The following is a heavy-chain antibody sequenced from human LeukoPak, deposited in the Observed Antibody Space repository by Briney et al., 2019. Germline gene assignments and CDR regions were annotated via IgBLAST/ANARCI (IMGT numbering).Heavy chain of an antibody. J-gene: IGHJ3*02. CDR2: INPNSGGT. V-gene: IGHV1-2*02. Sequence: ASVKVSCKASGYTFTGYYMHWVRQAPGQGLEWMGWINPNSGGTNYAQKFQGRVTMTRDTSISTAYMELSRLRSDDTAVYYCARDLPRSGAFDIWGQGTMVTVSS. CDR3: ARDLPRSGAFDI. CDR1: GYTFTGYY. D-gene: IGHD7-27*01.